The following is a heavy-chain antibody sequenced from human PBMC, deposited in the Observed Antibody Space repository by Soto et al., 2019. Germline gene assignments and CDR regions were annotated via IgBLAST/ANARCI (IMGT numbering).Heavy chain of an antibody. V-gene: IGHV4-59*08. CDR2: IYYGGST. D-gene: IGHD3-10*01. J-gene: IGHJ4*02. CDR1: GGSISSYY. CDR3: ARESPGDYYFDY. Sequence: SETLSLTCTVSGGSISSYYWSWIRQPPGKGLEWIGYIYYGGSTNYNPSLKSRVTISVDTSKNQFSLKLSSVTAADTAVYYCARESPGDYYFDYWGQGTLVTVSS.